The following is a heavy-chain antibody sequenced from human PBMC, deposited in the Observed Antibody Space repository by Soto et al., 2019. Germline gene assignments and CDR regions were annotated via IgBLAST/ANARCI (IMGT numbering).Heavy chain of an antibody. V-gene: IGHV4-39*01. J-gene: IGHJ6*02. CDR1: GGSISSSSYY. CDR2: IYYSGST. D-gene: IGHD3-22*01. Sequence: SETLSLTCTVSGGSISSSSYYWGWIRQPSGKGLEWIGSIYYSGSTYYNPSLKSRVTISVDTSKNQFSLKLSSVTAADTAVYYCARLYDSSGYYKYYYYYGMDVWGQGTTVTVSS. CDR3: ARLYDSSGYYKYYYYYGMDV.